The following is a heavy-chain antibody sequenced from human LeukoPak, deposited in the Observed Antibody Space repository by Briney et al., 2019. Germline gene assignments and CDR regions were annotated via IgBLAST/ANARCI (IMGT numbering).Heavy chain of an antibody. CDR2: ISGDNGRT. D-gene: IGHD5-12*01. CDR1: GYTFSSYG. V-gene: IGHV1-18*01. CDR3: ARSRLATITAGPFDY. J-gene: IGHJ4*02. Sequence: ASVKVSCKDSGYTFSSYGITWLGQAPGQGLEWMGWISGDNGRTKYAQNFQGRVTMTTDTSTSTAYMELRSLRSDDTAIYFCARSRLATITAGPFDYWGQGTLVAVSS.